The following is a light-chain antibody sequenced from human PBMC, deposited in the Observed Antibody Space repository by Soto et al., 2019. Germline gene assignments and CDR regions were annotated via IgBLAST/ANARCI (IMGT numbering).Light chain of an antibody. CDR3: QQYNNWRT. Sequence: EIVMTQSPATLSVSPGERATLSCRASQSVSSSLAWYQQKPGQAPRLLIYAASTRATGIPARFSGSGSRPEFTLTHSSMQSEDFAVYYCQQYNNWRTCGPGTKLDIK. CDR1: QSVSSS. J-gene: IGKJ1*01. V-gene: IGKV3-15*01. CDR2: AAS.